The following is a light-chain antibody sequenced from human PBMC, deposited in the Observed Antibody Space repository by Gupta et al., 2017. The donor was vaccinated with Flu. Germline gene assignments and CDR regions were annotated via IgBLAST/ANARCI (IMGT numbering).Light chain of an antibody. J-gene: IGKJ4*01. Sequence: DIVLTQSPVTLSLSPGQTVTLSCRANENIGNFLSWFQQRPGQAPRLVIYDASKRASGIPARFIGGGSGTEFTLSINSLEPEDFAVYYCQQRSVWPLTFGRGTKLEIK. CDR2: DAS. CDR1: ENIGNF. CDR3: QQRSVWPLT. V-gene: IGKV3-11*01.